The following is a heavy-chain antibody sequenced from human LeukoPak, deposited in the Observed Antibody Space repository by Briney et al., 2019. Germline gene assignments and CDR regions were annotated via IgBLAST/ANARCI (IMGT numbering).Heavy chain of an antibody. CDR1: GGSFSGYY. V-gene: IGHV4-34*01. J-gene: IGHJ3*02. D-gene: IGHD4-17*01. CDR3: ARVALRAHDAFDI. Sequence: PSETLSLTCAVYGGSFSGYYWSWIRQPPGKGLEWIGEINHSGSTNYNPSLKSRVTISVDTSKNQFSLKLSSVTAADTAVYYCARVALRAHDAFDIWGQGTMVTVSS. CDR2: INHSGST.